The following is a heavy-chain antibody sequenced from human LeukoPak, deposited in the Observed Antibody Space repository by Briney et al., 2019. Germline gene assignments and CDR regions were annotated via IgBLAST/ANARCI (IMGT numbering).Heavy chain of an antibody. CDR2: INPDSGGT. Sequence: ASVTVSCKTSGYTFTGCYILWVRQAPGQGLEWMGRINPDSGGTNFAQRFQGRVNLTRDTSISTAYMKLSRLRSDDTAVYYCARELRGSYNWFDPWGQGTLVTVSS. J-gene: IGHJ5*02. CDR3: ARELRGSYNWFDP. CDR1: GYTFTGCY. V-gene: IGHV1-2*06. D-gene: IGHD6-6*01.